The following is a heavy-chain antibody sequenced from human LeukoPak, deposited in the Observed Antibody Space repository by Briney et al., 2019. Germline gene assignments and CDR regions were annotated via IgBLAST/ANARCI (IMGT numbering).Heavy chain of an antibody. J-gene: IGHJ5*02. CDR2: INHSGST. CDR3: ARHLPPREAVEAWFDP. Sequence: SETLSLTCAVYGGSFSGYYWSWIRQPPGKGLEWIGEINHSGSTNYNPSLKSRVTISVDTSKNQFSLKLSSVTAADTAVYYCARHLPPREAVEAWFDPWGQGTLVTVSS. V-gene: IGHV4-34*01. D-gene: IGHD4-23*01. CDR1: GGSFSGYY.